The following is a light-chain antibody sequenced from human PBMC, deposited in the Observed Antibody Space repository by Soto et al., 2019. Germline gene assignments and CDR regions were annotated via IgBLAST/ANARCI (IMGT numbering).Light chain of an antibody. CDR1: QTISTW. V-gene: IGKV1-12*01. J-gene: IGKJ4*01. Sequence: DIQMTQYPSSVSASVGDRVTITCRASQTISTWLAWYQQRPGEAPRLLISAASILQGGVPSRFSGSGSGTDFTLTISSLQPEDFATYYCQQANSFPLTFGGGTKVEIK. CDR3: QQANSFPLT. CDR2: AAS.